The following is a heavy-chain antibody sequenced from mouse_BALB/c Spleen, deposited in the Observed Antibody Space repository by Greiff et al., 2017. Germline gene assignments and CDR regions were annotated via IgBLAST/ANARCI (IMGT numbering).Heavy chain of an antibody. V-gene: IGHV5-4*02. CDR3: ARDPTMSATGFAY. CDR2: ISDGGSYT. J-gene: IGHJ3*01. D-gene: IGHD2-4*01. CDR1: GFTFSDYY. Sequence: EVQLVESGGGLVKPVGSLKLSCAASGFTFSDYYMYWVRQTPEKRLEWVATISDGGSYTYYPDSVKGGFTITRDNAKNNLYLQMSNLKSEDTAMYYCARDPTMSATGFAYWGQGTLVTVSA.